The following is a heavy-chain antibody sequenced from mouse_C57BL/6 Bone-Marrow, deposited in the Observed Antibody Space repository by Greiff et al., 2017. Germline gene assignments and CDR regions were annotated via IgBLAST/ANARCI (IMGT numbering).Heavy chain of an antibody. CDR3: VRPAPPDGSSYYFDY. Sequence: EVKLVESGGGLVQPKGSLKLSCAASGFTFNTYAMHWVRQAPGKGLEWVARIRSKSSNYATYYADSVKDRFTISRDDSQSMLYLQMNNLKTEDTAMYYGVRPAPPDGSSYYFDYWGQGATLTVSS. D-gene: IGHD1-1*01. V-gene: IGHV10-3*01. CDR1: GFTFNTYA. J-gene: IGHJ2*01. CDR2: IRSKSSNYAT.